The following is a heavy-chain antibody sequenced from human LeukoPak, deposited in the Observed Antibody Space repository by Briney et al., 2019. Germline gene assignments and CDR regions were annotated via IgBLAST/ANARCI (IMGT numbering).Heavy chain of an antibody. CDR2: IHYSGAT. D-gene: IGHD1-26*01. CDR1: GGSIASSSYY. V-gene: IGHV4-39*02. CDR3: AKDQRWESPHYLDS. J-gene: IGHJ4*02. Sequence: SETLSLTCTVSGGSIASSSYYWGWIRQPPGKGLEWIGSIHYSGATYYSPSLKSRVTLSVHTSKNQFSLKLTSVTAADTAVYYCAKDQRWESPHYLDSWGQGTLVTVSS.